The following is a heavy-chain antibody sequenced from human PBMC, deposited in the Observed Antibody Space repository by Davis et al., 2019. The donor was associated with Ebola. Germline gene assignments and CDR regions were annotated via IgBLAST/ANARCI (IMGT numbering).Heavy chain of an antibody. CDR3: ARLAPQQYSSSRGWFDP. D-gene: IGHD6-13*01. CDR1: GYSFTSYW. V-gene: IGHV5-51*01. Sequence: GESLKISCKGSGYSFTSYWIGWVRQMPGKGLEWMGIIYPGDSDTRYSPSFQGQVTISADKSISTAYLQWSSLKASDTAMYYCARLAPQQYSSSRGWFDPWGQGTLVTVSS. J-gene: IGHJ5*02. CDR2: IYPGDSDT.